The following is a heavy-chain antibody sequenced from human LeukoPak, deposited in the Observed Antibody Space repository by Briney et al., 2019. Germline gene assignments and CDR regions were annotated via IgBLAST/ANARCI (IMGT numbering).Heavy chain of an antibody. Sequence: GSLRLSCAASGFTFSGYAMTWVRQAPGKGLEWVSTVSGSAGRTDYADSVKGRFTISRDNLKNTLYLQMNSLRAEDTAVYYCAKNRGHCVNGVCHNYYYMDVWGKGTTVTVSS. CDR2: VSGSAGRT. D-gene: IGHD2-8*01. CDR3: AKNRGHCVNGVCHNYYYMDV. CDR1: GFTFSGYA. V-gene: IGHV3-23*01. J-gene: IGHJ6*03.